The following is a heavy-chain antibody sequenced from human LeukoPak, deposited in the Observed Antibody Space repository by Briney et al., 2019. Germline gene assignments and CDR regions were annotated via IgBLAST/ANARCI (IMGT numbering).Heavy chain of an antibody. J-gene: IGHJ6*03. D-gene: IGHD6-13*01. CDR2: ISAYNGNT. Sequence: ASVKVSCKASGYTFTSYGISWVRQAPGQGLEWMGWISAYNGNTNYAQKLQGRVTMTTDTSTSTAYMELRSLRSDDTAVYYCARDHSSSWNYYYYYYMDVWGKGTTVTISS. CDR1: GYTFTSYG. V-gene: IGHV1-18*01. CDR3: ARDHSSSWNYYYYYYMDV.